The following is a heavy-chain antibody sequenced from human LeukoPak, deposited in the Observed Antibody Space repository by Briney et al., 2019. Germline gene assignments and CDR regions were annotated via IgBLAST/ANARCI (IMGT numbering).Heavy chain of an antibody. CDR1: GFTFSNSP. J-gene: IGHJ4*02. V-gene: IGHV3-30-3*01. D-gene: IGHD3-10*01. CDR2: TSHDESNK. CDR3: AKDEFGTFDY. Sequence: GGSLRLSCAASGFTFSNSPMHWVRQAPGKGLEWVAVTSHDESNKYYADSVKGRSTISKDNSKNTLYLQMNSLRAEDTAVYYCAKDEFGTFDYWGQGTLVTVSS.